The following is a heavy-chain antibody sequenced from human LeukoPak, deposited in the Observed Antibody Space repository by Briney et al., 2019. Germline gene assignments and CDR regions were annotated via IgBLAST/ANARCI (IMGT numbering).Heavy chain of an antibody. D-gene: IGHD3-16*01. CDR3: AKSDKLSSKGLGGPPDY. CDR1: GFTFSSYA. V-gene: IGHV3-23*01. CDR2: ISGSGGST. J-gene: IGHJ4*02. Sequence: PGGSLRLFCAASGFTFSSYAMSWVRQAPGKGLEWVSAISGSGGSTYYADSVKGRFTISRDNSKNTLYLQMNSLRAEDTAVYYCAKSDKLSSKGLGGPPDYWGQGTLVTVSS.